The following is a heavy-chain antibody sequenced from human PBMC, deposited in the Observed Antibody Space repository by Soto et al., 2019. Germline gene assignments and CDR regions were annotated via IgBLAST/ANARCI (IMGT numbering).Heavy chain of an antibody. CDR3: ARIILTGYYGLEP. V-gene: IGHV4-59*01. CDR1: GDSLTSYY. J-gene: IGHJ5*02. CDR2: IYYTGKT. D-gene: IGHD3-9*01. Sequence: QVQLQESGPGLVKPSETLSLTCSVSGDSLTSYYWTWVRQPPGKGLEWIGYIYYTGKTNYNPSLKSRVTISMYLSKNHFSLELRSLTAADTAVYYCARIILTGYYGLEPWGQGTLVIVSA.